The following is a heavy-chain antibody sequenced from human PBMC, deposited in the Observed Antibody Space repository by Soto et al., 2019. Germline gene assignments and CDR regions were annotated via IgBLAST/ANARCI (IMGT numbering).Heavy chain of an antibody. V-gene: IGHV3-30-3*01. CDR3: ARDLMGTGVERDYYYGMDV. CDR2: ISYDGSNK. J-gene: IGHJ6*02. Sequence: QVQLVESGGGVVQPGRSLRLSCAVSGFTFSSYAMHWVRQAPGKGLEWVAVISYDGSNKYYADSVKGRFTISRDNSKNTLYLQMNSLRAEDTAVYYCARDLMGTGVERDYYYGMDVWGQGTTVTVSS. CDR1: GFTFSSYA. D-gene: IGHD7-27*01.